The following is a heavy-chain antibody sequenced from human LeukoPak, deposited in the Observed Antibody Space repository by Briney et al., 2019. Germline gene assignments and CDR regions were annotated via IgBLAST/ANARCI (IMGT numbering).Heavy chain of an antibody. V-gene: IGHV3-30*04. CDR1: GFTFSSYA. CDR2: ILYDGSNK. Sequence: GGSLRLSCAASGFTFSSYAMHWVRQAPGKGLEWVAVILYDGSNKYYADSVKGRFTISRDNSKNTLYLQMNSLIAEDTAVYYCARAAYSSTWYSRYFDLWGRGTLVTVSS. D-gene: IGHD6-13*01. CDR3: ARAAYSSTWYSRYFDL. J-gene: IGHJ2*01.